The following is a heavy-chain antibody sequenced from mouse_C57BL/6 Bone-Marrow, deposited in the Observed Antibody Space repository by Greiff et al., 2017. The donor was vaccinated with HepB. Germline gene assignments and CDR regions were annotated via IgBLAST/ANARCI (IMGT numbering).Heavy chain of an antibody. CDR2: ISDGGSYT. Sequence: EVQRVESGGGLVKPGGSLKLSCAASGFTFSSYAMSWVRQTPEKRLEWVATISDGGSYTYYPDNVKGRFTISRDNAKNNLYLQMSHLKSEDTAMYYCARAVFDVWGTGTTVTVSS. CDR3: ARAVFDV. V-gene: IGHV5-4*01. CDR1: GFTFSSYA. J-gene: IGHJ1*03.